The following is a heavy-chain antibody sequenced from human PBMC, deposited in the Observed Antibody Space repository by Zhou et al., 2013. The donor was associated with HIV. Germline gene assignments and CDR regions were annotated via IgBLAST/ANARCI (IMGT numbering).Heavy chain of an antibody. J-gene: IGHJ4*02. V-gene: IGHV1-18*04. Sequence: QVQLVQSGAEVKKPGSSVKVSCKASGYTLTTYYMHWVRQAPGQGLEWMGWISAYNGNTNYAQKLQGRVTMTTDTSTSTAYMELRSLRSDDTAVYYCARDHDVSGVYSGYDCFDYWGQGTLVTVSS. CDR1: GYTLTTYY. CDR3: ARDHDVSGVYSGYDCFDY. D-gene: IGHD5-12*01. CDR2: ISAYNGNT.